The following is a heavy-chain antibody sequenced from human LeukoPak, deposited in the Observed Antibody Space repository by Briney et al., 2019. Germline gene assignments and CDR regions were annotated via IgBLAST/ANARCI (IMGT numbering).Heavy chain of an antibody. CDR3: AKDRAGSWAIDY. J-gene: IGHJ4*02. CDR1: GFTFSTYN. D-gene: IGHD6-13*01. V-gene: IGHV3-30*18. CDR2: ISYDGSNK. Sequence: GGSLRLSCAASGFTFSTYNMHWVRQAPGKGLEWVAVISYDGSNKYYADSVKGRFTISRDDSENTLYLEMNSLNAEDTAVYYCAKDRAGSWAIDYWGQGTLVTVSS.